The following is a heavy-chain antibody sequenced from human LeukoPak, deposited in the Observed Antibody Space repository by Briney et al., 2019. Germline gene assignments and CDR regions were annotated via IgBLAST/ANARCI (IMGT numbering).Heavy chain of an antibody. V-gene: IGHV3-15*01. CDR2: IKSKSDGGTT. CDR3: NTEDGWCRT. J-gene: IGHJ5*02. D-gene: IGHD5-24*01. Sequence: GGSLRPSCAGSGFTFSDAWMSWVRQTPGKGLEWVGRIKSKSDGGTTEYATPIKGRFSISRDDSKDTLYLQMNTLKSEDTAMYYCNTEDGWCRTWGQGTLVTVFS. CDR1: GFTFSDAW.